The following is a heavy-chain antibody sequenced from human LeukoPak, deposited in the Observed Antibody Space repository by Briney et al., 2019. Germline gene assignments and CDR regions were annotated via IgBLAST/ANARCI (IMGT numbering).Heavy chain of an antibody. CDR3: ARDHVYGSGSPYYYYGMDV. D-gene: IGHD3-10*01. CDR1: GGSISSYY. CDR2: IYFSGTT. Sequence: SETLSLTCTVSGGSISSYYWSWVRQPAGKGLEWIGRIYFSGTTNYNPSLRSRVTMSVDTPKNQFSLKLNSVAAADTAVYYCARDHVYGSGSPYYYYGMDVWGQGTTVTVSS. V-gene: IGHV4-4*07. J-gene: IGHJ6*01.